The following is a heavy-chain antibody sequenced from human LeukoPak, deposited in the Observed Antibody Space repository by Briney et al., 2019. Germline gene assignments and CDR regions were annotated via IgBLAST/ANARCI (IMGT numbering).Heavy chain of an antibody. CDR1: GFTVSGNY. Sequence: GGSLRLSCAVSGFTVSGNYMSWVRQAPGKGLEWVTFIHYDEDETYYADSVKGRFTISRDNSKNTLYLQMNNLKTEDTGVYFCAKDPPYCGGDCYFDSWGQGTRVTVSS. J-gene: IGHJ4*02. CDR2: IHYDEDET. D-gene: IGHD2-21*02. CDR3: AKDPPYCGGDCYFDS. V-gene: IGHV3-30*02.